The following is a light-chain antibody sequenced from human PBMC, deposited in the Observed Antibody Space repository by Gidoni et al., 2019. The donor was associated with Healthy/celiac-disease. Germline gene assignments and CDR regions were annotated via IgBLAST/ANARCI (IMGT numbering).Light chain of an antibody. CDR2: DAS. Sequence: DTQMTQSPSSLSASVGDRVTITCQASQDISNYLNWYQQKPGKAPKLLIYDASNLETGVPSRFSGSGSGTDFTFTISSLQPEDIATYYCQQYDNLLITFXQXTRLEIK. CDR1: QDISNY. J-gene: IGKJ5*01. V-gene: IGKV1-33*01. CDR3: QQYDNLLIT.